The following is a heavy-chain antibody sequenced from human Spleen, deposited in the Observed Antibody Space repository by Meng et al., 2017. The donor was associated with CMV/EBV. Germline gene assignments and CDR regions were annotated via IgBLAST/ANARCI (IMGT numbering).Heavy chain of an antibody. J-gene: IGHJ4*02. Sequence: GESLKISCAASGFTFSSHWMSWVRQAPGKGLEWVAVIWYDGSNKYYADSVKGRFTISRDNSKNTLYLQMNSLRAEDTAVYYCAKVSPGACVDWGQGTLVTVSS. CDR3: AKVSPGACVD. CDR2: IWYDGSNK. CDR1: GFTFSSHW. D-gene: IGHD1-14*01. V-gene: IGHV3-33*06.